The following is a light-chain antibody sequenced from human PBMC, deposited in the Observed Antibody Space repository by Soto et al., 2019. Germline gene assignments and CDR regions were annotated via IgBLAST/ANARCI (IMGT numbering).Light chain of an antibody. Sequence: EAVLTQSPATLSVSPGERATLSCRASQSVATNVAWYQQRPGQAPRLLIYGASKRAIGLPARFSGSGSGTEFTLTITSLQSEDFAVDYCQQYNNWPQTFGQGTKVEIK. CDR1: QSVATN. V-gene: IGKV3-15*01. J-gene: IGKJ1*01. CDR2: GAS. CDR3: QQYNNWPQT.